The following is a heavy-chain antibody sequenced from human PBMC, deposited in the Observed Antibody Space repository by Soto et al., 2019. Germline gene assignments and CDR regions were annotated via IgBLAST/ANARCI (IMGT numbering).Heavy chain of an antibody. D-gene: IGHD3-9*01. CDR3: AKSPRYDYGDY. Sequence: GGSLRLSCAASGFTFSSYAMSWVRQAPGKGLEWVSGVSGSGGSTYYADSVKGRFTISRDNSKNTLYLQMNSLRAEDTAVYYCAKSPRYDYGDYWGQGTLVTVSS. CDR2: VSGSGGST. CDR1: GFTFSSYA. V-gene: IGHV3-23*01. J-gene: IGHJ4*02.